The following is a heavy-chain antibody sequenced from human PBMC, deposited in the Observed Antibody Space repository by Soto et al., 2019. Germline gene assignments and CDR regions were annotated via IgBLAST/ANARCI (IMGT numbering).Heavy chain of an antibody. CDR3: AKIYDYIWGSYRPASPYMDV. D-gene: IGHD3-16*02. J-gene: IGHJ6*03. Sequence: GGSLRLSCAASGFTFSSYAMSWVRQAPGKGLEWVSAISGSGGSTYYVDSVKGRFTISRDNSKNTLYLQMNSLRAEDTAVYYCAKIYDYIWGSYRPASPYMDVWGKGTTVTVSS. CDR1: GFTFSSYA. V-gene: IGHV3-23*01. CDR2: ISGSGGST.